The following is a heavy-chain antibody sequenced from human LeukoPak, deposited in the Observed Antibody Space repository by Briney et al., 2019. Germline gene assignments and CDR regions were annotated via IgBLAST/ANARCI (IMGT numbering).Heavy chain of an antibody. Sequence: HSETLSLTCTVSGGSISSYYWSWIRQPPGKGLEWIGYIYYSGSTDYNPSLKSRVTISIDTSKNQFSLRLSSVTAADTAVYYCARESNYDSSGYLLDIWGQGTMVTVSS. CDR2: IYYSGST. CDR3: ARESNYDSSGYLLDI. CDR1: GGSISSYY. V-gene: IGHV4-59*01. D-gene: IGHD3-22*01. J-gene: IGHJ3*02.